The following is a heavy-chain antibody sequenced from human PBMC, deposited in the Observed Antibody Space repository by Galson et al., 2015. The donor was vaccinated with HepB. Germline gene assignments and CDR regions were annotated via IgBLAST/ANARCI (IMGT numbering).Heavy chain of an antibody. V-gene: IGHV1-18*01. CDR1: GYNFNNYG. Sequence: SVKVSCKASGYNFNNYGLSWIRQAPGQGLEWMGWFSGYDGSTNYAQKFQGRVTMTADASTGTAYLELRDLRSDDTAVYYCARDSRLELRLNNYFSYGMDVWGQGSVVTVSS. CDR2: FSGYDGST. J-gene: IGHJ6*02. D-gene: IGHD1-1*01. CDR3: ARDSRLELRLNNYFSYGMDV.